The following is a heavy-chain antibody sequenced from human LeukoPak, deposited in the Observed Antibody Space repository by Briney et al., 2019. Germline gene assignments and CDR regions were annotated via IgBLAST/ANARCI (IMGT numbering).Heavy chain of an antibody. CDR3: ARGGVVPAADYYYYGMDV. CDR2: IIPIFGTA. D-gene: IGHD2-2*01. Sequence: AASVKVSCKASGGTFSSYAISWVRQAPGQGLEWMGGIIPIFGTANYAQKFQGRVTITADESTSTAYMELSSLRSEDTDVYYCARGGVVPAADYYYYGMDVWGQGTTVTVSS. CDR1: GGTFSSYA. V-gene: IGHV1-69*13. J-gene: IGHJ6*02.